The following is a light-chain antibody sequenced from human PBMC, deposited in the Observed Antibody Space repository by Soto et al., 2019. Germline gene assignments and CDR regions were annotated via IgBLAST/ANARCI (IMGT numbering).Light chain of an antibody. J-gene: IGKJ2*01. CDR2: DAS. Sequence: EIVLTLSPAILSVSPGERATLSCRASQSISRSLAWYQQKPGQAPRLLIPDASTRATGIPARFSGSGSGTEFTLTISSLQSEDFALYYCHQYNSWPPGTFGQGTKVDIK. CDR1: QSISRS. V-gene: IGKV3-15*01. CDR3: HQYNSWPPGT.